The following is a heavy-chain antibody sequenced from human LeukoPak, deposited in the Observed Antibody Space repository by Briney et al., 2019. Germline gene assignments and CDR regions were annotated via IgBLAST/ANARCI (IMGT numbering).Heavy chain of an antibody. D-gene: IGHD4-17*01. V-gene: IGHV5-51*01. CDR3: ARQLPNDYGDYGIDY. J-gene: IGHJ4*02. Sequence: GESLKISCKGSGYSFTSYWIGWVRQMPGKGLEWMGIIYPGDSDTRYSPSFQGQVTISADKSISTAYLQWSSLKASDTAMYYCARQLPNDYGDYGIDYWGQGTLVTVSS. CDR1: GYSFTSYW. CDR2: IYPGDSDT.